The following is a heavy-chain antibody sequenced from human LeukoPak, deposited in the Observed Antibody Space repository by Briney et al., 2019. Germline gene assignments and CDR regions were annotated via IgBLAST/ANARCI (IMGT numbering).Heavy chain of an antibody. V-gene: IGHV4-34*01. Sequence: SETLSLTCAVYGGSFSGYYWSWIRQPPGKGLEWIGEINHSGSTNYNPSLKSRVTISVDTSKNQFSLKLSSVTAADTAVYYCAGKKQWLAPFDYWGQGTLVTVSS. CDR2: INHSGST. CDR1: GGSFSGYY. CDR3: AGKKQWLAPFDY. D-gene: IGHD6-19*01. J-gene: IGHJ4*02.